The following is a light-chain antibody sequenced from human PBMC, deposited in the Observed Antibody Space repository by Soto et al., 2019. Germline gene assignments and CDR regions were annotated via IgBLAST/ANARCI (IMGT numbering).Light chain of an antibody. CDR1: QSISNY. CDR2: GAS. V-gene: IGKV3-15*01. CDR3: QQYYSRWT. J-gene: IGKJ1*01. Sequence: EVVITQSPDTLSGSPGERATLSCRASQSISNYLAWYQQKPGQAPRLLIYGASTRVTDIPARFSGSGSGTEFTLTISSLQSEDFAVYYCQQYYSRWTFGQGTKVEIK.